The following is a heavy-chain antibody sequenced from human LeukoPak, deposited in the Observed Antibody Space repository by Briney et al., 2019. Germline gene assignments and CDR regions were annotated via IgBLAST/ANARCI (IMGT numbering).Heavy chain of an antibody. CDR3: ARDRIAAAGTGEDY. CDR2: ISSSSSYI. V-gene: IGHV3-21*01. J-gene: IGHJ4*02. Sequence: GGSLRLSCAASGFTFSSYSMNWVRQAPGKGLEWVSSISSSSSYIYYADSVKGRFTISRDNAKNSLYLQMNSLRAEDTAVYYCARDRIAAAGTGEDYWGQGTLVTVSS. CDR1: GFTFSSYS. D-gene: IGHD6-13*01.